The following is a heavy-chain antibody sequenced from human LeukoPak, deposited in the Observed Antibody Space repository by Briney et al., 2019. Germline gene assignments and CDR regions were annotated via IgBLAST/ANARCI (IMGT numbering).Heavy chain of an antibody. CDR1: GGSISSGGYY. D-gene: IGHD3-22*01. CDR3: ARDVHDSSGYYLAY. Sequence: KPSETLSLTCTVSGGSISSGGYYWSWIRQHPGKGLEWIGYIYYSGSTYYNPSLKSRVTISVDTSKNQFSLKLSSVTAADTAVYYCARDVHDSSGYYLAYWGQGTLVTVSS. CDR2: IYYSGST. V-gene: IGHV4-31*03. J-gene: IGHJ4*02.